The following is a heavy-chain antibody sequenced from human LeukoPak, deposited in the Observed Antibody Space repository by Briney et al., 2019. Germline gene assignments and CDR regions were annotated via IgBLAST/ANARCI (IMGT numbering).Heavy chain of an antibody. CDR1: GLYVSTNY. V-gene: IGHV3-23*01. Sequence: GGSLRLSCAASGLYVSTNYMSWVRQTPGKGLEWVSTFIGSGGGTYYADSVKGRFTISRDNSKNTVYLQMNSLRADDTAVYYCARGSSNFPYWGQGTLVTVSS. CDR3: ARGSSNFPY. CDR2: FIGSGGGT. J-gene: IGHJ4*02. D-gene: IGHD6-13*01.